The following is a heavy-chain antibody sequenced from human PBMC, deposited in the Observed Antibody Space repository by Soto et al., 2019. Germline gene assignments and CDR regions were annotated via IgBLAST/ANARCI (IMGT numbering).Heavy chain of an antibody. CDR2: IYDSGST. J-gene: IGHJ6*02. CDR3: ARGSSSYYDYGMDV. V-gene: IGHV4-30-2*01. D-gene: IGHD6-6*01. CDR1: GDSISRGGYS. Sequence: LSLTCAVSGDSISRGGYSWTWIRQPPGKALEWIGNIYDSGSTSYNPSLKSRVTISVDTSKNQFSLRLTSVTAADTAVYFCARGSSSYYDYGMDVWGQGTTVTVSS.